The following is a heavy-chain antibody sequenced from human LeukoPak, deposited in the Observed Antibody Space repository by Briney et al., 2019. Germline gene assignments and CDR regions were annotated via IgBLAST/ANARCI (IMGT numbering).Heavy chain of an antibody. CDR2: ISWNGATI. CDR3: ARQASNSWYYFDY. CDR1: GFTFDDYA. D-gene: IGHD6-13*01. V-gene: IGHV3-9*01. Sequence: GGSLRLSCAASGFTFDDYAMHLVRQAPGKGLEWVSSISWNGATIGYGDSVKGRFTISRDNAKNSLYLQMNSLRAEDTAVYYCARQASNSWYYFDYWGQGTLVTVSS. J-gene: IGHJ4*02.